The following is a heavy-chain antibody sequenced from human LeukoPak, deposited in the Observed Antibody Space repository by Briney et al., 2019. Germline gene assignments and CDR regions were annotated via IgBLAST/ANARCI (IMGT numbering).Heavy chain of an antibody. CDR3: ARVITIRGFIFDY. D-gene: IGHD3-16*01. V-gene: IGHV4-38-2*02. J-gene: IGHJ4*02. CDR1: GYSISSGYY. CDR2: IYHSGST. Sequence: SETLSLTCTVSGYSISSGYYWGWIRQPPGKGLEWLGRIYHSGSTYYNPSLKSRVTISVDTSKNQFSLHLNSVTAADTAVYYCARVITIRGFIFDYWGQGTLVTVSS.